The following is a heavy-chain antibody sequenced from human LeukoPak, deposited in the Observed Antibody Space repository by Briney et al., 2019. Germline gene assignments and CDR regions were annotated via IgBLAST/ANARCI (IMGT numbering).Heavy chain of an antibody. J-gene: IGHJ4*02. Sequence: SETLSLTCTVSGGSISSSSYYWGWIRQPPGKGLEWIGSIYYSGSTYYNPSLKSRVTISVDTSKNQFSLKLSSVTAADTAVYYCARLHTSSGWYPGLYYFDYWGQGTLVTVSS. CDR2: IYYSGST. CDR3: ARLHTSSGWYPGLYYFDY. V-gene: IGHV4-39*01. CDR1: GGSISSSSYY. D-gene: IGHD6-19*01.